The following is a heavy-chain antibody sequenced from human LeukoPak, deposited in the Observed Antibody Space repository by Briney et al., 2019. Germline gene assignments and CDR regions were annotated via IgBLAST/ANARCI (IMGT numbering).Heavy chain of an antibody. CDR2: ISWNSGSI. Sequence: GGSLRLSCAASGFTFDDYAMHWVRQAPGKGLEWVSGISWNSGSIGYADSVKGRFTISRDNAKNSLYLQMNSLRAEDTAVYYCAREVKYYYGSGSYYSPFDCWGQGTLVTVSS. V-gene: IGHV3-9*01. CDR1: GFTFDDYA. D-gene: IGHD3-10*01. J-gene: IGHJ4*02. CDR3: AREVKYYYGSGSYYSPFDC.